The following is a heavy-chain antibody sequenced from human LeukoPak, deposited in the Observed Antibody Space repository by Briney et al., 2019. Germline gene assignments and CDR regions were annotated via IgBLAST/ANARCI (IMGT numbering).Heavy chain of an antibody. CDR1: GGSINTYY. Sequence: SETLSLTCTVSGGSINTYYWYWIRQPPGKGLEWIGYIYYSGTTKYSTCLKSRVTLSLDTPKNQIFLRLTSVTAADTAVYYCARRGRSSTDPFEYWGQGILVTVSS. J-gene: IGHJ4*02. D-gene: IGHD2-2*01. CDR3: ARRGRSSTDPFEY. CDR2: IYYSGTT. V-gene: IGHV4-59*08.